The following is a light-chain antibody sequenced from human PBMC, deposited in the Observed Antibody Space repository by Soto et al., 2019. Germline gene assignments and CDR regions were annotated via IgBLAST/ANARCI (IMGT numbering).Light chain of an antibody. CDR3: QTWDTGVRV. V-gene: IGLV4-69*01. CDR2: VNSDGSH. CDR1: SGHSSYA. J-gene: IGLJ3*02. Sequence: QLVLTQSPSASASLGTSVRLTCTLSSGHSSYAIAWHQQQAEKGPRFLMRVNSDGSHNRGDGVPDRFSGSTSGAERYLTISSLQSEDEADYYCQTWDTGVRVFGGGTQLTVL.